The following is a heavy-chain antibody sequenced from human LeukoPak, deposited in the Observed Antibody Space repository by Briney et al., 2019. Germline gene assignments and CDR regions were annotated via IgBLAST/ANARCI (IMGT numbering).Heavy chain of an antibody. CDR2: IWYDGSDK. D-gene: IGHD6-19*01. Sequence: GGSLRLSCAASGFTFSSYAMRWVRQAPGKGLEWVAVIWYDGSDKYYADSVKGRFTISRDNSKNTLYLQMNSLRVEDMAVYYCARVLGDSGWYLGWFDPWGQGTLVTVSS. V-gene: IGHV3-33*08. J-gene: IGHJ5*02. CDR3: ARVLGDSGWYLGWFDP. CDR1: GFTFSSYA.